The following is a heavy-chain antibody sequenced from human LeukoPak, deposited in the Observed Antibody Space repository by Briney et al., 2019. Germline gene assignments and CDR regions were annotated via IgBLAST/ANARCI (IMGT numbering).Heavy chain of an antibody. J-gene: IGHJ4*02. CDR2: IYCGST. V-gene: IGHV4-38-2*01. CDR1: GYSISSGYY. Sequence: SSETLSLTCAVSGYSISSGYYWGWIRQPPGKGLEWIGSIYCGSTNYKPSLRSRVTISVDTSKNQFSLKLSSVTAADTAVYYCARHAGSYYTYNFDYWGQGTLVTVSS. CDR3: ARHAGSYYTYNFDY. D-gene: IGHD3-22*01.